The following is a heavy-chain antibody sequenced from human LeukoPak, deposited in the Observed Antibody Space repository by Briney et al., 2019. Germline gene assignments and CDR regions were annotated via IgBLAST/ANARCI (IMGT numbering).Heavy chain of an antibody. CDR1: GGSVSSTTYY. J-gene: IGHJ4*02. CDR2: INYSGST. D-gene: IGHD1-26*01. Sequence: TPSETLSLTCTVSGGSVSSTTYYWSWIRQPPGKGLEWIASINYSGSTNYNPSLKSRVTISVDTSKNQFSLKLSSVTAADTAVYYCARHKDGGTYPLDYWGQGALVTVSS. V-gene: IGHV4-39*01. CDR3: ARHKDGGTYPLDY.